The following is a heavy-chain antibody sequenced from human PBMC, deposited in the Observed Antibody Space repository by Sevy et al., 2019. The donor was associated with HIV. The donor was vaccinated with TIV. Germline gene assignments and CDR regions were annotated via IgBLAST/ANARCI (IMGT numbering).Heavy chain of an antibody. CDR1: GFTFSSYA. J-gene: IGHJ4*02. D-gene: IGHD6-19*01. CDR2: ISSRGGST. V-gene: IGHV3-23*01. CDR3: AKAGIAVGGTFDLFYFDY. Sequence: GGSLRLSCAASGFTFSSYAMSWVRQAPGKGLEWVSFISSRGGSTYYADSVKGRFTISRDNSKNKLYLQLNSLSAEDTAIYFCAKAGIAVGGTFDLFYFDYWGQGTLVTVSS.